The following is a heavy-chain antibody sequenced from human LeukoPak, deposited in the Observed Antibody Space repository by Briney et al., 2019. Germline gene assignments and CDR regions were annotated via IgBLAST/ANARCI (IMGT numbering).Heavy chain of an antibody. Sequence: AASVKVSCKASGYTFTGYYMHWVRQAPGQGLEWMGWISAYNGNTNYAQKLQGRVTMTTDTSTSTAYMELRSLRSDDTAVYYCARSKDPTWLDIVVVVLDYWGQGTLVTVSS. J-gene: IGHJ4*02. CDR1: GYTFTGYY. V-gene: IGHV1-18*04. CDR2: ISAYNGNT. CDR3: ARSKDPTWLDIVVVVLDY. D-gene: IGHD2-15*01.